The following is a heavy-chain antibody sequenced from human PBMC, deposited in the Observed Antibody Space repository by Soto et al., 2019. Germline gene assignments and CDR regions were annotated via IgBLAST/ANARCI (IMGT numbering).Heavy chain of an antibody. D-gene: IGHD2-15*01. CDR3: AKDSIGVVVAAMESWFDP. CDR2: ISGSGGST. V-gene: IGHV3-23*01. J-gene: IGHJ5*02. CDR1: GFTFSSYA. Sequence: GGSLRLSCAASGFTFSSYAMSWVRQAPGKGLEWVSAISGSGGSTYYADSVKGRFTISRDNSKNTLYLQMNSLRAEDTAVYYCAKDSIGVVVAAMESWFDPWGQGTLVTVSS.